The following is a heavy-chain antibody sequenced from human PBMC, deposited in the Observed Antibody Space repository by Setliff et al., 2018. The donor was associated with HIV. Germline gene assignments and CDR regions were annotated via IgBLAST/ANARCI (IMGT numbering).Heavy chain of an antibody. V-gene: IGHV3-23*01. D-gene: IGHD3-22*01. CDR2: VAGNAVNT. Sequence: SLKISCAASGYTFNNYAMSWVRQAPGKGLEWVSTVAGNAVNTYHADSVKGRFTISRDNSKNTLYLQMNSLRAEDTAVYFCAKGFYYDSGDGRVRAFDIWGQGTMVTVSS. J-gene: IGHJ3*02. CDR1: GYTFNNYA. CDR3: AKGFYYDSGDGRVRAFDI.